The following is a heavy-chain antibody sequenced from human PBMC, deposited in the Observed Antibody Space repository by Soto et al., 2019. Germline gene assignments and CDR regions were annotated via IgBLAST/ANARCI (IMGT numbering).Heavy chain of an antibody. Sequence: GGSLRLSCATSGFTFIRYVMHWVRQPPVKGPEWVAQISSDGRTKFYADSVKSRFTISRDNSEDTVDVQRNSRKGDDTCVYLSASGFNEAQSVGDFWGQGTPVIVSS. V-gene: IGHV3-30-3*01. CDR1: GFTFIRYV. J-gene: IGHJ4*02. CDR2: ISSDGRTK. D-gene: IGHD1-1*01. CDR3: ASGFNEAQSVGDF.